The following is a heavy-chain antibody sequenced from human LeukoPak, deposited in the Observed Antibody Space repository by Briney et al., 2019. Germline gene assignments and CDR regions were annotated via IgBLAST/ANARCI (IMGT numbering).Heavy chain of an antibody. V-gene: IGHV4-38-2*02. CDR3: GGEISGGYYVKN. CDR1: SYSISSGYY. Sequence: SETLSLTCTVSSYSISSGYYWGWIRQPPGKGLEWIGIIYHSGSTYYNPSLKSRVTISVDTSKNQFSLKLYSVTAADTAVYYCGGEISGGYYVKNGGRGTLVTV. J-gene: IGHJ4*02. CDR2: IYHSGST. D-gene: IGHD3-22*01.